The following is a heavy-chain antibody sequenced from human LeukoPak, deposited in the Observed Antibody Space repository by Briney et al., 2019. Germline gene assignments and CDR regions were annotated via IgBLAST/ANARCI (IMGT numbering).Heavy chain of an antibody. CDR3: ARLYSSGRYANAFDI. D-gene: IGHD6-19*01. V-gene: IGHV3-13*01. CDR2: IRSIGDR. Sequence: PGGSLRLSCAASGFTFGDYDMDWVRQATGKGLEWVSAIRSIGDRFYSGSVKGRFTISRENAKNTLYLEMNSLRVGDTAVYYCARLYSSGRYANAFDIWGQGTVVTVSS. CDR1: GFTFGDYD. J-gene: IGHJ3*02.